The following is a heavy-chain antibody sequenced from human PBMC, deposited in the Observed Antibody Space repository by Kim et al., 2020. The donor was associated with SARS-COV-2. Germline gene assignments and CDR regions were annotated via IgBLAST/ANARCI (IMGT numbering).Heavy chain of an antibody. J-gene: IGHJ6*02. CDR3: EKDRGTIFRSPTYYGMDV. D-gene: IGHD3-9*01. CDR1: GFTFSSYG. Sequence: GGSLRLSCAASGFTFSSYGMHWVRQAPGKGLEWVAVISYDGSNKYYADSVKGRFTISRDNSKNTLYLQMNSLRAEDTAVYYCEKDRGTIFRSPTYYGMDVWGQGTTVTISS. CDR2: ISYDGSNK. V-gene: IGHV3-30*18.